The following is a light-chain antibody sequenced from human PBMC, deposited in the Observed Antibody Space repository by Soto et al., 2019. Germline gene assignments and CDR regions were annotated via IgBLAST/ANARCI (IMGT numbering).Light chain of an antibody. CDR1: QSVSSN. Sequence: EIVMTQSPATLSVSPGDRATLSCRASQSVSSNLAWYQQKPGQAPRLLIYGASTRATGIPARFSGSGSGTEFTLTISSLQSEDVAVYVCQQYNNWPPFTFGQGTKLEIK. V-gene: IGKV3-15*01. CDR2: GAS. J-gene: IGKJ2*01. CDR3: QQYNNWPPFT.